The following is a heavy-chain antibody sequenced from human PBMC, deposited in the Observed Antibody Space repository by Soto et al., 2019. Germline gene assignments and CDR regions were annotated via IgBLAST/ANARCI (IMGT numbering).Heavy chain of an antibody. J-gene: IGHJ6*02. CDR3: ARHGAFPKRPGYFYYGMDV. CDR1: GYSFNNYW. V-gene: IGHV5-51*01. Sequence: GESLKISCKGSGYSFNNYWIGWVRQMPGKGLEWMGIIFPTDSDTKYSPSFQGQVTISADKSSSTAYLQWNSLRASDTATYYCARHGAFPKRPGYFYYGMDVWGQGNPVTVSS. CDR2: IFPTDSDT. D-gene: IGHD1-1*01.